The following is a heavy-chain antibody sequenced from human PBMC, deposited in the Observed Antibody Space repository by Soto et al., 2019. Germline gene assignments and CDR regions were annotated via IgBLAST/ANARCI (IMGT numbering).Heavy chain of an antibody. J-gene: IGHJ3*02. D-gene: IGHD2-8*01. Sequence: QVQLQESGPGLVKPSQTLSLTCTVSGGSISSGGYYWSWIRQHPGKGLEWIGYIYYSGSTYYNPFLNSRVTISVDTSKHQFSLKLSSVTAADTAVYYCARGRRVSDAFDIWGQGTMVTVSS. V-gene: IGHV4-31*03. CDR3: ARGRRVSDAFDI. CDR1: GGSISSGGYY. CDR2: IYYSGST.